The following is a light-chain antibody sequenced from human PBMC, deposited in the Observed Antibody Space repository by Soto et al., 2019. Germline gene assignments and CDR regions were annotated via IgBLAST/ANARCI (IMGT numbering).Light chain of an antibody. CDR2: DVS. Sequence: QLVLTQPRSVSGSPGQSVTIPCTGTSSDVGGYNHVSWYQQHPGKAPKLMIYDVSKRPSGVPDRFSGSKSGNTASLTISGLQAEDEADYYCCSFAGTYTWVFGGGTQLTVL. CDR1: SSDVGGYNH. V-gene: IGLV2-11*01. CDR3: CSFAGTYTWV. J-gene: IGLJ3*02.